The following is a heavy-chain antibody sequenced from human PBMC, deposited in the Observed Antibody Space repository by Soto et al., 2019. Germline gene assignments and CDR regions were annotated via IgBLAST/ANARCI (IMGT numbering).Heavy chain of an antibody. CDR3: ARDDHIVVVPTSLGAMDV. D-gene: IGHD2-2*01. CDR2: IYHSGST. CDR1: GGSISSNEW. J-gene: IGHJ6*02. V-gene: IGHV4-4*02. Sequence: SETLSLTCAVYGGSISSNEWWSWVRQPPGKGLEWIGEIYHSGSTNYNPSLKSRVTISFDKSKNQFSLKLTSVTAADSAVYYCARDDHIVVVPTSLGAMDVWGQGTTVTVSS.